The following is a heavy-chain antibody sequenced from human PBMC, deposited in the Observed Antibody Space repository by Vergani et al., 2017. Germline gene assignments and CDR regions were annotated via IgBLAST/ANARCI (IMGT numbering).Heavy chain of an antibody. CDR2: ISYDGSNK. D-gene: IGHD4-17*01. V-gene: IGHV3-30*18. CDR3: AKDLTYGTRSCPDY. CDR1: GFTFCSSG. J-gene: IGHJ4*02. Sequence: QVQLVESGGGVVQPGRSLRLSCAASGFTFCSSGMHWVRHAPGKGLEWVAVISYDGSNKYYADSVKGRFTISRDNSKNTLYLQMNSLRAEDTAVYYCAKDLTYGTRSCPDYWGQGTLVTVSS.